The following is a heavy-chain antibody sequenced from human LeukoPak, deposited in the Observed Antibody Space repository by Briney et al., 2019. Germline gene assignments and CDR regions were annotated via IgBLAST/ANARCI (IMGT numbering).Heavy chain of an antibody. CDR3: ARWSGGSDWPYHYGMDV. J-gene: IGHJ6*02. D-gene: IGHD3-10*01. CDR1: GYTLTELS. CDR2: FDPEDGET. V-gene: IGHV1-24*01. Sequence: ASVKVSCKVSGYTLTELSMHWVRQAPGKGLEWMGGFDPEDGETIYAQKFQGRVTMTEDTSTDTAYMELSGLRSEDTAVYFCARWSGGSDWPYHYGMDVWGQGTTVTVSS.